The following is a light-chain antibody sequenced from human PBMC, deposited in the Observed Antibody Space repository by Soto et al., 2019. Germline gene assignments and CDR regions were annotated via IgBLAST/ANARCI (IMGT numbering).Light chain of an antibody. CDR3: QQYSSSPRT. CDR1: QSVSSSY. J-gene: IGKJ1*01. CDR2: GAP. Sequence: EIVWTQAACALSVCPGERATLSCRASQSVSSSYLAWYQEKPRQAPSLLIYGAPSTATGIPDRFSGSGSGTYFTLTISKLEPEDFAVYYCQQYSSSPRTFGQGTKVDIK. V-gene: IGKV3-20*01.